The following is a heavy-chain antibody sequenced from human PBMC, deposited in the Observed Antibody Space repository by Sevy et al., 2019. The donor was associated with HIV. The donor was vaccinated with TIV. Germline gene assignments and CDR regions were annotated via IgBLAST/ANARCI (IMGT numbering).Heavy chain of an antibody. CDR2: IYSDGTT. Sequence: GGSLRLSCVASGFSVSRNHINWVRQAPGKGQEWISVIYSDGTTQYADSVKGRFTISRDTSNNTVYLQVSSLRADDTAVYYCARRLSSAWYFDFWGQGTLVTVSS. D-gene: IGHD6-19*01. CDR3: ARRLSSAWYFDF. CDR1: GFSVSRNH. J-gene: IGHJ4*02. V-gene: IGHV3-53*01.